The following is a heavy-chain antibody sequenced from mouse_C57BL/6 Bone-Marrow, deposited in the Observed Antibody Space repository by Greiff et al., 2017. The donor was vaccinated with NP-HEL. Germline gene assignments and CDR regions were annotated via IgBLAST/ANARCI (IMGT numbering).Heavy chain of an antibody. D-gene: IGHD1-1*01. CDR1: GYTFTSYG. J-gene: IGHJ2*01. Sequence: QVQLQQSGAELARPGASVKLSCKASGYTFTSYGISWVKQRTGQGLEWIGEIYPRSGNTYYNEKFKGKATLTADKSSSTAYMQLRSLTSEDAADYYCAGREYFGSSYYFDYGGQGTTLTVSS. CDR2: IYPRSGNT. CDR3: AGREYFGSSYYFDY. V-gene: IGHV1-81*01.